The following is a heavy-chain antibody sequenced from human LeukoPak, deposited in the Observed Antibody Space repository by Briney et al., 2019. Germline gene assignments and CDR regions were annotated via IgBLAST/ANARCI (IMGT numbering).Heavy chain of an antibody. V-gene: IGHV3-48*04. J-gene: IGHJ5*02. CDR3: ARGIMVRGVIDWFDP. CDR2: ISSSGSTI. Sequence: GGSLRLSCAASGFTFRHYNMNWVRQAPGKGLEWVSYISSSGSTIYYADSVKGRFTISRDNAKNSLYLQMNSLRAEDTAVYYCARGIMVRGVIDWFDPWGQGTLVTVSS. CDR1: GFTFRHYN. D-gene: IGHD3-10*01.